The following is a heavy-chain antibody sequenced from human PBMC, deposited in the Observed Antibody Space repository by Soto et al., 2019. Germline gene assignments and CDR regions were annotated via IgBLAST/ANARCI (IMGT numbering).Heavy chain of an antibody. D-gene: IGHD6-13*01. J-gene: IGHJ4*02. CDR2: INAGNGNT. Sequence: ASVKVSCKASGYTFTSYAMHWVRQAPGQRLEWMGWINAGNGNTKYSQKFQGRVTITRDTSASTAYMELSSLRSEDTAVYYCATHPSSSWHPYNTRGIFDYWGQGTLVTVSS. CDR1: GYTFTSYA. CDR3: ATHPSSSWHPYNTRGIFDY. V-gene: IGHV1-3*01.